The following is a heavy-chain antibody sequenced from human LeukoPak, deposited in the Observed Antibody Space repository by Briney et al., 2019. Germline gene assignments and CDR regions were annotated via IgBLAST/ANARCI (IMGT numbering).Heavy chain of an antibody. CDR3: AGTITGQIHHDAFDI. Sequence: SETLSLTRTASGGSISSGGYYWSWIRQHPGKGLEWIGYIYYSGSTYYNPSLRSRVTISVDTSKNQFSLKLSSVTAADTAVYYCAGTITGQIHHDAFDIWGQGTMVTVSS. J-gene: IGHJ3*02. CDR2: IYYSGST. V-gene: IGHV4-61*08. CDR1: GGSISSGGYY. D-gene: IGHD1-14*01.